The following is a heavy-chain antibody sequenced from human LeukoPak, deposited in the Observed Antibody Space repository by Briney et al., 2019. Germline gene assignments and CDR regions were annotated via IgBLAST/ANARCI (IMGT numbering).Heavy chain of an antibody. CDR3: ASSPPRDFWSGYSPQYYFDY. CDR2: ISYDGSNK. D-gene: IGHD3-3*01. V-gene: IGHV3-30*04. CDR1: GFTFSRYG. J-gene: IGHJ4*02. Sequence: PGGSLRLSCAASGFTFSRYGMHWVRQAPGKGLEWVTAISYDGSNKYYADSVKGRFTISRDNAKNSLYLQMNSLRAEDTAVYYCASSPPRDFWSGYSPQYYFDYWGQGTLVTVSS.